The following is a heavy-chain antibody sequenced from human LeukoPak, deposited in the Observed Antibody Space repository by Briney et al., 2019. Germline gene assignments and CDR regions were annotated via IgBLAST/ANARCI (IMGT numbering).Heavy chain of an antibody. CDR3: ARFTSHRLYYCYYMDV. CDR1: GGSFSGYY. D-gene: IGHD3-3*01. CDR2: INHSGST. V-gene: IGHV4-34*01. J-gene: IGHJ6*03. Sequence: SETLSLTCAVSGGSFSGYYWSWIRQPPGKGLEWIGEINHSGSTNYNPSLKSRVTISVDTSKNQFSLKLSSVTAADTAVYYCARFTSHRLYYCYYMDVWGKGTTVTVSS.